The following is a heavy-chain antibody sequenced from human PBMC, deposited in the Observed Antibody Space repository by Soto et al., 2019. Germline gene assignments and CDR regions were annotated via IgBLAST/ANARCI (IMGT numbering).Heavy chain of an antibody. CDR3: SIYIPPLDYYDSSGYHVGY. D-gene: IGHD3-22*01. Sequence: GGSLRLSCAASGFTFSNYAMTWVRQAPGKGLEWVSGISGSGGTTYYADSVKGRFTISRDNSKNTLYLQMNSLRAEDTAVYFCSIYIPPLDYYDSSGYHVGYRGQGTLVTVSS. CDR2: ISGSGGTT. J-gene: IGHJ4*02. CDR1: GFTFSNYA. V-gene: IGHV3-23*01.